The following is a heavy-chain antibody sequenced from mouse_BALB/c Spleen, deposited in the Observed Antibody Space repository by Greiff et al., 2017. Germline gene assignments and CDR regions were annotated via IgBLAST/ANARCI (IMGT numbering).Heavy chain of an antibody. CDR2: ISSGSSTI. D-gene: IGHD2-3*01. Sequence: EVKLQESGGGLVQPGGSRKLSCAASGFTFSSFGMHWVRQAPEKGLEWVAYISSGSSTIYYADTVKGRFTISRDNPKNTLFLQMTSLRSEDTAMYYCARRDGYYYAMDYWGQGTSVTVSA. CDR3: ARRDGYYYAMDY. CDR1: GFTFSSFG. V-gene: IGHV5-17*02. J-gene: IGHJ4*01.